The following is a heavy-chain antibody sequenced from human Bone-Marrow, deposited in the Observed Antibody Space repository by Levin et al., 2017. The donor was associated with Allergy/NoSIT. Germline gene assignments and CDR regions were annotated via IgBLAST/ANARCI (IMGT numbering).Heavy chain of an antibody. CDR1: GFPFSSYG. CDR2: ISYDGSNK. Sequence: LSLTCAASGFPFSSYGMHWVRQAPGKGLEWVAVISYDGSNKYYADSVKGRFTISRDNSKNTLYLQMNSLRAEDTAVYYCAKDPHLVGKVCSGGSCYPESLYYYYGMDVWGQGTTVTVSS. J-gene: IGHJ6*02. CDR3: AKDPHLVGKVCSGGSCYPESLYYYYGMDV. V-gene: IGHV3-30*18. D-gene: IGHD2-15*01.